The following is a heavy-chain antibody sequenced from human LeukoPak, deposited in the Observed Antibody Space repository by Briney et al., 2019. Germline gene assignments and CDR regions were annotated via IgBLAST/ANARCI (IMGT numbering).Heavy chain of an antibody. CDR2: INSDDSST. Sequence: GGSLRLSCAASGFTFSNYWMHWVRQAPGKGLVWVSHINSDDSSTSYADSVKGRFTISRDNAKNTLYLQMNSLRAEDTAVYYCAELGITMIGGVWSKGTTVTISS. J-gene: IGHJ6*04. D-gene: IGHD3-10*02. CDR1: GFTFSNYW. V-gene: IGHV3-74*01. CDR3: AELGITMIGGV.